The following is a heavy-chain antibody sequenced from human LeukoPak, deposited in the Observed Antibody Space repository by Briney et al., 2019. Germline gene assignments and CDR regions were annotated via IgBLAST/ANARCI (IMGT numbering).Heavy chain of an antibody. V-gene: IGHV1-69*04. CDR3: ARDSQGGRPYYYYGMDV. J-gene: IGHJ6*02. CDR1: GGTFSSYA. D-gene: IGHD3-16*01. CDR2: IIPILGIA. Sequence: SVKVSCKASGGTFSSYAISWVRQAPGQGLEWMGRIIPILGIANYAQKFQGRVTITADKSTSTAYMELSSLRSEDTAVYNCARDSQGGRPYYYYGMDVWGQGTTVTVSS.